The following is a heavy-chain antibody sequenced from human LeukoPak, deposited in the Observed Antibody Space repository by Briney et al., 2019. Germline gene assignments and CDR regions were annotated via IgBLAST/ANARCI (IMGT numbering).Heavy chain of an antibody. CDR3: ARDKGVTMVRGVTAYYYYYGMDV. CDR1: GFTVSSNY. D-gene: IGHD3-10*01. V-gene: IGHV3-74*01. J-gene: IGHJ6*02. Sequence: GGSLRLSCAASGFTVSSNYMSWVRQAPGKGLVWVSCINGDGSTSNYADSVKGRFTISRDNAKNTLYLQMHSLRAEDTAVYYCARDKGVTMVRGVTAYYYYYGMDVWGQGTTVTVSS. CDR2: INGDGSTS.